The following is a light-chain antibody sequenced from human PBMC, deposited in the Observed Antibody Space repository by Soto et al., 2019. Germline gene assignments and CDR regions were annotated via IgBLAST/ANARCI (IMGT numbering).Light chain of an antibody. V-gene: IGKV3-20*01. Sequence: EIVLTHSPGTLSLSPGERATLSCRASQSFSNNYLAWYQQKPGQAPRLLIYGASSRATGIPDRFSGSGSGTDFTLTISRLEPQDFAVYYCQQYRESRTFGQGTKVDIK. CDR2: GAS. CDR1: QSFSNNY. J-gene: IGKJ1*01. CDR3: QQYRESRT.